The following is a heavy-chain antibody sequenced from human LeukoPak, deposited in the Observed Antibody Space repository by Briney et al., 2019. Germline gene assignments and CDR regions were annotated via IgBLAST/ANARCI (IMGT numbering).Heavy chain of an antibody. V-gene: IGHV4-34*01. CDR1: GGSFSGFY. Sequence: PSETLSLTCAVYGGSFSGFYWSWIRQPPGKGLEWIGEINHSGNTNYNPSLKSRVTFSVDTSKNQLSLKLSSVTAADTAVYYCARDWPYYGSGSWYYYYGMDVWGQGTTVTVSS. CDR3: ARDWPYYGSGSWYYYYGMDV. D-gene: IGHD3-10*01. CDR2: INHSGNT. J-gene: IGHJ6*02.